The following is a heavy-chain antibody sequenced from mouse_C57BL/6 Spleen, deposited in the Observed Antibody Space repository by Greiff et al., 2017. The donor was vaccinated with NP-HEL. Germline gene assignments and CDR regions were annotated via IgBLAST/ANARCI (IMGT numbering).Heavy chain of an antibody. CDR3: ARRDITTVVGRDY. CDR1: GYTFTSYW. D-gene: IGHD1-1*01. CDR2: INPSSGYT. J-gene: IGHJ2*01. Sequence: VQLQQSGAELAKPGASVKLSCKASGYTFTSYWMHWVNQRPGQGLEWIGYINPSSGYTKYNQKFKDKATLTADKSSSTAYMQLSSLTYEDSAVYYCARRDITTVVGRDYWGQGTTLTVSS. V-gene: IGHV1-7*01.